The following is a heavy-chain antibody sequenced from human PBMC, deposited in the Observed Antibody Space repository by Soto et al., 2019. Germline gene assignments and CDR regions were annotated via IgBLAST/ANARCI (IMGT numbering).Heavy chain of an antibody. J-gene: IGHJ6*02. Sequence: EVQLVESGGGLVKPGGSLRLSCAASGFTFSSYSMNWVRQAPGKGLEWVSSISSSSSYIYYADSVKGRFTISRDNAKNSLYLQMNSLRAEDTAVYYCAREPRQWNYYYGMDVWGQGTTVTVSS. CDR2: ISSSSSYI. D-gene: IGHD1-1*01. CDR3: AREPRQWNYYYGMDV. CDR1: GFTFSSYS. V-gene: IGHV3-21*01.